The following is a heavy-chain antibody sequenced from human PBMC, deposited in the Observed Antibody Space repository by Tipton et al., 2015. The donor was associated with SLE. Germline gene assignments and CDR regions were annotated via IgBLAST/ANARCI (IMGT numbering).Heavy chain of an antibody. CDR2: IYYSGIT. D-gene: IGHD3-3*01. V-gene: IGHV4-39*07. Sequence: TLSLTCTVSGGSITNSGYYWGWIRQPPGKGLEWIGSIYYSGITYYNPSLKSRITISVDTSKNQFSLNLSSVTAADTAVYYCARGRGRITIFGVVAYDSWGQGTLVTVSS. CDR1: GGSITNSGYY. J-gene: IGHJ4*02. CDR3: ARGRGRITIFGVVAYDS.